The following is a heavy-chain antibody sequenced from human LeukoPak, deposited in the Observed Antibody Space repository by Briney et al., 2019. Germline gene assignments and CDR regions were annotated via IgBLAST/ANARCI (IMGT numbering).Heavy chain of an antibody. CDR2: IYTRGST. V-gene: IGHV4-4*07. CDR3: ARGRYCSADICSGGDAFDI. Sequence: SETLSLTCTVSGGSINNYYWSWIRQPAGKGLVWIGRIYTRGSTNYNTSLKSRVTMSVDTSKNQFSLKLSSVTAADTAVYYCARGRYCSADICSGGDAFDIWGQGTMVSVSS. CDR1: GGSINNYY. D-gene: IGHD2-15*01. J-gene: IGHJ3*02.